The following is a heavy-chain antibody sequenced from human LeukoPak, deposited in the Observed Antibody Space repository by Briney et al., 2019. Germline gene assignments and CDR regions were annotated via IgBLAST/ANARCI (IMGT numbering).Heavy chain of an antibody. V-gene: IGHV1-45*02. CDR1: GYTFTYRY. CDR3: ARGARDIGYCSSTSCYENAFDI. J-gene: IGHJ3*02. CDR2: ITPFNGNT. Sequence: GSSVKVSCKASGYTFTYRYLHWVRQAPGQALEWMGWITPFNGNTNYAQKFQDRVTITRDRSMSTAYMELSSLRSEDTAMYYCARGARDIGYCSSTSCYENAFDIWGQGTMVTVSS. D-gene: IGHD2-2*01.